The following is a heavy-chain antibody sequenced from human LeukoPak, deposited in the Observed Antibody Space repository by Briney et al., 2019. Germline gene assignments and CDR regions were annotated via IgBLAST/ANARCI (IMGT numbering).Heavy chain of an antibody. CDR2: ISYDGGNK. Sequence: GGSLRLSCAASGFTFSAYAMHWVRQAPGKGLEWVAVISYDGGNKYYADSVKGRFTISGDKSKDTLYLQMNSLRPEDTAVYYCARGPGPIAGAKNPFDTWGQGTMVTVS. CDR3: ARGPGPIAGAKNPFDT. CDR1: GFTFSAYA. V-gene: IGHV3-30*01. J-gene: IGHJ3*02. D-gene: IGHD1-26*01.